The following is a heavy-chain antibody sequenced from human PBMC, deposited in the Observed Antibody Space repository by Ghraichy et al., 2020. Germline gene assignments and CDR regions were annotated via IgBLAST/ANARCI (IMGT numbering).Heavy chain of an antibody. V-gene: IGHV4-39*01. D-gene: IGHD7-27*01. J-gene: IGHJ4*02. Sequence: ETLSLTCTVSGGSLSIRSFYWGWIRQPPGRELEWIGSIYYSGSPYYNPSLQSRVTISVDTSKNQFSLRLTSVTAADTAAYYCARHWDYFDYWGQGILVTVSS. CDR2: IYYSGSP. CDR1: GGSLSIRSFY. CDR3: ARHWDYFDY.